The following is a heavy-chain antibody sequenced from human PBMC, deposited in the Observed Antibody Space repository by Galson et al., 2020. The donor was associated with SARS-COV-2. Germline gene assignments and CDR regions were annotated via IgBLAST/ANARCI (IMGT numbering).Heavy chain of an antibody. CDR3: ARHDFYYDSSGYVNWYFDL. V-gene: IGHV5-10-1*01. CDR1: GYSFTIYW. Sequence: KIGESLNFHCKFSGYSFTIYWFSWVRQMPGKGLEWMGRIDPRDSYTNYSPSFQGHVTISADKSISTAYLQWSSLKASDTAMYYCARHDFYYDSSGYVNWYFDLWGRGTLVTVSS. D-gene: IGHD3-22*01. J-gene: IGHJ2*01. CDR2: IDPRDSYT.